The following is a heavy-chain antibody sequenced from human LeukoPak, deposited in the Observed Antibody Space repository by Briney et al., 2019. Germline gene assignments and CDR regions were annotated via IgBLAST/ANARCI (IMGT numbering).Heavy chain of an antibody. CDR3: TAVAAAGSFDY. V-gene: IGHV4-34*01. Sequence: SETLSLTSAVYGGSFSGYYWSWIRQPPGKGLEWMGELNHSGSTNDNQSLRSGVTISVDTSKNQFSLRLSSVTAADTAVYFATAVAAAGSFDYWGQGTLVTVSS. D-gene: IGHD6-13*01. CDR1: GGSFSGYY. J-gene: IGHJ4*02. CDR2: LNHSGST.